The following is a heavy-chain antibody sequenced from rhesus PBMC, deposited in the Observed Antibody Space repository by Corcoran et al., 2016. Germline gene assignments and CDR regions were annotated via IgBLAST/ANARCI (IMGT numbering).Heavy chain of an antibody. Sequence: EVQLVESGGGLVQPGGSLRLSCVASGFTFSDYWMAWVRQAPGKGLECVSRIRQPSESKTNYRDTGKGRVTIARDNAKNTLYLQMNSLRAEDTAVYYCARHRITIFGLVSEGSSYGLDSWGQGVVVTVSS. J-gene: IGHJ6*01. CDR2: IRQPSESKT. D-gene: IGHD3-3*01. CDR1: GFTFSDYW. CDR3: ARHRITIFGLVSEGSSYGLDS. V-gene: IGHV3-37*01.